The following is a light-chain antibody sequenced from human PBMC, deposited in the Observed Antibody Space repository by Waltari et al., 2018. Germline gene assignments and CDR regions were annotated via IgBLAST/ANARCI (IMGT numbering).Light chain of an antibody. CDR1: QSVSRS. Sequence: EIVLTQSPGTLSLSPGERATLSCRASQSVSRSLAWYQQTPGQAPRLLIYGASSRATGVPDRLSGSGSGTDFSLTISRLEPEDFAVYYCQHYVRLPVSFGQGTKVEIK. CDR2: GAS. CDR3: QHYVRLPVS. J-gene: IGKJ1*01. V-gene: IGKV3-20*01.